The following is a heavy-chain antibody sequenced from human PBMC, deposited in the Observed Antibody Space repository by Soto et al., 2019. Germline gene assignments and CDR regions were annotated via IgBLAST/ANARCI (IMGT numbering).Heavy chain of an antibody. V-gene: IGHV4-31*03. Sequence: QVPLQESGPGLVKPSQTLSLTCTVSGGSINGGRYYWNWIRHHPGKGLEWIGYIYESGTIDYNPSLKSRVIISEDTSKNQFSLSLISVTAADTAVYYCARDRGFGMDAWGQGTMVIVSS. J-gene: IGHJ6*02. CDR2: IYESGTI. CDR1: GGSINGGRYY. CDR3: ARDRGFGMDA.